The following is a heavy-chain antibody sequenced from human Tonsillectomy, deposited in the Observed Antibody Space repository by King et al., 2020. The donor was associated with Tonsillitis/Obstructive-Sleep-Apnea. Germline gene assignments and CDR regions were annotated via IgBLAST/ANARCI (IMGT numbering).Heavy chain of an antibody. V-gene: IGHV4-39*01. J-gene: IGHJ3*02. CDR1: GGSVSSRSSY. Sequence: QLQESGPGLLKPSETLSLTCTVSGGSVSSRSSYWGWIRQPPGKGLEWIGSVYYSGSTYYNPPLEGRVTISVDTSKNPFSLNLRSVTAADTAVYYCARHGYCTGGACYRGGFDIWGQGTLVTVSS. CDR2: VYYSGST. CDR3: ARHGYCTGGACYRGGFDI. D-gene: IGHD2-8*02.